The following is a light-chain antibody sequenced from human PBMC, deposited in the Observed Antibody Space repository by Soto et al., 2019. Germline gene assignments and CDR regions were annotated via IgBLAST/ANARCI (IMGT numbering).Light chain of an antibody. V-gene: IGKV3-15*01. CDR3: QQYNNWPRT. Sequence: EIVLTQSPATLPVSPGERATLSSRASQSLSSRNLAWYQQKPGQAPRLLIYGASTRATGIPARFSGSGSGTEFTLTISSLQSEDFAVYYCQQYNNWPRTFGQGTKVDIK. CDR1: QSLSSRN. J-gene: IGKJ1*01. CDR2: GAS.